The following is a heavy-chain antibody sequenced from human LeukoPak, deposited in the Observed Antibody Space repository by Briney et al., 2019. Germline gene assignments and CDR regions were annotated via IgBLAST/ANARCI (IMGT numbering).Heavy chain of an antibody. CDR3: ARLLYDILTGYYEDV. V-gene: IGHV4-39*01. D-gene: IGHD3-9*01. J-gene: IGHJ6*04. Sequence: SETLSLTCTVSGGSISSSSYYWGWIRQPPGKGLEWIGSIYYSGSTYYNPSLKSRVTISVDTSKNQFSLKLSSVTAADTAVYYCARLLYDILTGYYEDVWGKGTTVTVSS. CDR1: GGSISSSSYY. CDR2: IYYSGST.